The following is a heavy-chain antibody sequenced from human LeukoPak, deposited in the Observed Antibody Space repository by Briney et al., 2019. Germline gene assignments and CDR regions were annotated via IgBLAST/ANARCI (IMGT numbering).Heavy chain of an antibody. CDR1: GFSISGFW. V-gene: IGHV3-74*01. D-gene: IGHD1-1*01. CDR3: IREVQVRASASLGL. J-gene: IGHJ4*01. Sequence: GGSLTLSCAASGFSISGFWMQWVRQLPGEGLVWVARMNSDGTTINYADSVKGRFTISRDNVRNTLHLQMNNLSLEDTAVYFCIREVQVRASASLGLWGRGTLVTVS. CDR2: MNSDGTTI.